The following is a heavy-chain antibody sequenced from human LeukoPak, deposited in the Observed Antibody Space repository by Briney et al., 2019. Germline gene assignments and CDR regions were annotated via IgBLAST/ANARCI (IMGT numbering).Heavy chain of an antibody. D-gene: IGHD1-26*01. V-gene: IGHV3-23*01. CDR1: GFTFITYA. J-gene: IGHJ4*02. Sequence: PGGSLRLSCAASGFTFITYAMTWVRQAPGNGLEWVSAISGTGGSTYYADSVRGRFTISRDNSKNTLYLQMNSLRAEDTAVYYCARLSGSFLDYWGQGILVTVSS. CDR2: ISGTGGST. CDR3: ARLSGSFLDY.